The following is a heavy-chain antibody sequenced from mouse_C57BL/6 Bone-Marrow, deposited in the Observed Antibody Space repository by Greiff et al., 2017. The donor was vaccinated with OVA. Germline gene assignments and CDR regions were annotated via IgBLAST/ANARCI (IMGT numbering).Heavy chain of an antibody. J-gene: IGHJ3*01. CDR3: ARLFDGYYHAWFAY. CDR2: ISSGSSTI. Sequence: EVKLVESGGGLVKPGGSLKLSCAASGFTFSDYGMHWVRQAPEKGLEWVAYISSGSSTIYYAATVKGRFTISRDNAKNTLFLQMTSLSSEDTAMYYCARLFDGYYHAWFAYWGQGTLVTVSA. V-gene: IGHV5-17*01. CDR1: GFTFSDYG. D-gene: IGHD2-3*01.